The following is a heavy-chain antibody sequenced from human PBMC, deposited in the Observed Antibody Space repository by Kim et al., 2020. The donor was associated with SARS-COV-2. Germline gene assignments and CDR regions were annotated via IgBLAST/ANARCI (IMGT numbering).Heavy chain of an antibody. Sequence: ASVKVSCKASGYTFTAYYLHWVRQAPGQGLEWMGWINPNSGGTRYAEKFQGRVTMTRDASISTAYMELSRLTSDDTAVYHCARAEKWAVPFHFDYWGQGT. CDR1: GYTFTAYY. V-gene: IGHV1-2*02. CDR2: INPNSGGT. D-gene: IGHD1-26*01. CDR3: ARAEKWAVPFHFDY. J-gene: IGHJ4*02.